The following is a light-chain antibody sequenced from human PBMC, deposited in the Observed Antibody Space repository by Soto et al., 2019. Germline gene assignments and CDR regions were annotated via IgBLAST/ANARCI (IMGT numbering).Light chain of an antibody. Sequence: EIVMTQSPATLSVSPGERATLSCRASQSVSSNLAWYQQKPGQAPRLLIYGASTRATGIPARFSGSGSGTEFTLTISSLQSEDFAVYYCQQCDNSPESFGQGTKLEIK. CDR1: QSVSSN. CDR3: QQCDNSPES. J-gene: IGKJ2*01. V-gene: IGKV3-15*01. CDR2: GAS.